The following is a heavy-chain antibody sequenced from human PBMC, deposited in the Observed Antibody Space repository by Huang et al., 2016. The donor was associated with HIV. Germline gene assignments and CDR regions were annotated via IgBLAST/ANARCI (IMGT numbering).Heavy chain of an antibody. J-gene: IGHJ6*03. D-gene: IGHD7-27*01. CDR1: GFSLNHKGVG. Sequence: QITLKESGPTVIKPTQTLTLTCSFSGFSLNHKGVGVGWIRQPPGKALVWRVLIYWDDDKRFTPSLKNRITITKDTSKNQVVFTMTNLDPMDTGTYYCAHIGRLGNYYMDVWGNGTTVTVSS. CDR2: IYWDDDK. CDR3: AHIGRLGNYYMDV. V-gene: IGHV2-5*02.